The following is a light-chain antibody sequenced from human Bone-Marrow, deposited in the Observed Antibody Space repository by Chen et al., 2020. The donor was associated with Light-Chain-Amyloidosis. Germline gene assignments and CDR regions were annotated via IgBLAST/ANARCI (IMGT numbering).Light chain of an antibody. CDR3: QQYYTTPRT. J-gene: IGKJ2*01. V-gene: IGKV4-1*01. CDR2: WAS. Sequence: DIVMTQSPDSLAVSLGERATIECKSSQSLLYSSNKENYLAWYQQKPRQPPKLLIYWASTRESGVPDRFSGSGSGTDFTLTISGLQAEDVAVYYCQQYYTTPRTFGQGTKLEIK. CDR1: QSLLYSSNKENY.